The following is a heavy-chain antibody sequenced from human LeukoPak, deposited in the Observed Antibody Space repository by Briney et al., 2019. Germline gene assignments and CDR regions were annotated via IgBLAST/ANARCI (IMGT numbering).Heavy chain of an antibody. CDR1: GFTFSSYA. CDR2: ISSSSSYI. D-gene: IGHD3-22*01. CDR3: ARDDYDSSGYPFDY. Sequence: GGSLRLSCAASGFTFSSYAMSWVRQAPGKGLEWVSSISSSSSYIYYADSVKGRFTISRDNARNSLYLQMNSLRAEDTAVYYCARDDYDSSGYPFDYWGQGTLVTVSS. V-gene: IGHV3-21*01. J-gene: IGHJ4*02.